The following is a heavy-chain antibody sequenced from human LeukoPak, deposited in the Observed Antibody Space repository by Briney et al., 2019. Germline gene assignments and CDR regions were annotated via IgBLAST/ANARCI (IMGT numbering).Heavy chain of an antibody. CDR2: IKQDGSEK. CDR1: GFTFSSYW. V-gene: IGHV3-7*01. Sequence: GGSLRLSCAASGFTFSSYWMSWVRQAPGKGLEWVANIKQDGSEKYYVDSVKGRFTISRDNAKNSLYLQMNSLRAEDTAVYHCARDPDYYDSNPDYWGQGTLVTVSS. D-gene: IGHD3-22*01. J-gene: IGHJ4*02. CDR3: ARDPDYYDSNPDY.